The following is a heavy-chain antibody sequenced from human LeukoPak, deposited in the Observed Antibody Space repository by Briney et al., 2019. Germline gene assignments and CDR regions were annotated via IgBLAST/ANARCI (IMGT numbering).Heavy chain of an antibody. D-gene: IGHD2-15*01. CDR3: AKVTPLDY. V-gene: IGHV3-30*02. J-gene: IGHJ4*02. Sequence: GGSLRLSCAASVFTFSSYGMNWVRQAPGKGLEWVAFIGYDGNNKYYADSVKGRFTISRDNSKNTLYLQMNSLRAEDTAVYYCAKVTPLDYWGQGTLVTVSS. CDR2: IGYDGNNK. CDR1: VFTFSSYG.